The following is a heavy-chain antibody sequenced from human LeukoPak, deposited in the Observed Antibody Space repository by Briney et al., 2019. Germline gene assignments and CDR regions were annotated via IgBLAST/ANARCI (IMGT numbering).Heavy chain of an antibody. CDR2: ISGSGGST. D-gene: IGHD2-15*01. V-gene: IGHV3-23*01. CDR1: GFTSSSYG. Sequence: PGGSLRLSCAASGFTSSSYGMSWVRQAPGKGLEWVSAISGSGGSTYYADSVKGRFTISRDNSKNTLYLQMNSLRAEDTAVYYCAKVGTVNIVVVVAATLHYFDYWGQGTLVTVSS. CDR3: AKVGTVNIVVVVAATLHYFDY. J-gene: IGHJ4*02.